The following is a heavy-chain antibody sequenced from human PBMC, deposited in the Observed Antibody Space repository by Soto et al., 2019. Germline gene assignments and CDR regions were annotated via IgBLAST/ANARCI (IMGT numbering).Heavy chain of an antibody. J-gene: IGHJ6*02. V-gene: IGHV4-59*12. CDR2: ILYSGST. Sequence: QVGLQESGPGLVKPSETLSLTCTVSGDSISNYYWTWFRQSPGKGLEWIGYILYSGSTNYNPSLRSRVAMSVDTSKNQFFLKLTSVSAADTAVYYCARERTTGTAWAGNFHYYGLDVWGRGTTVIVS. CDR3: ARERTTGTAWAGNFHYYGLDV. CDR1: GDSISNYY. D-gene: IGHD1-7*01.